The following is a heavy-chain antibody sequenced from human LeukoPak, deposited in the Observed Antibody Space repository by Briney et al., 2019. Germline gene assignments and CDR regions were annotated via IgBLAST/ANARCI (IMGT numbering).Heavy chain of an antibody. CDR2: ISSSGSTI. J-gene: IGHJ3*02. CDR3: ARVDSSGPYDAFDI. D-gene: IGHD6-19*01. CDR1: GFTFSDYY. V-gene: IGHV3-11*04. Sequence: GGSLRLSCAASGFTFSDYYMSWIRQAPGKGLEWVSYISSSGSTIYYADSVKGRFTISRDNAKNSLYLQMNSLRAEDTAVYYCARVDSSGPYDAFDIWGQGTKVTVSS.